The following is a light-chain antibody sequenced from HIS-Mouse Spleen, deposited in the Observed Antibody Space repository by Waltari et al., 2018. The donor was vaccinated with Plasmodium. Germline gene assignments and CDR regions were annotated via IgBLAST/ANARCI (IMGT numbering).Light chain of an antibody. CDR3: QTWGTGMGV. CDR1: SGHRSYA. CDR2: LNSDGRH. Sequence: QLVLTQSPSASASLGASVKLTCTLSSGHRSYAIAWHQQQPEKGPRYLMKLNSDGRHSKGDGIPDRFSGSSSGAERYLTISSLQSEDEADYYCQTWGTGMGVFGGGTKLTVL. J-gene: IGLJ2*01. V-gene: IGLV4-69*01.